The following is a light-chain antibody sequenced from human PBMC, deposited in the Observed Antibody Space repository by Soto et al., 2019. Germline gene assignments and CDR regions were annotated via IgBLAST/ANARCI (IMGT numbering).Light chain of an antibody. CDR3: QQYHNSPRT. Sequence: EIVLTQSPVILSLSPGERATLSCRASQSVSGYLAWNQHKPGQAPRLLIYDASNRATGIPDRFSGSGSGTDFTLTISRLEPEDFAAYYCQQYHNSPRTFGQGTKVDIK. V-gene: IGKV3-11*01. CDR2: DAS. CDR1: QSVSGY. J-gene: IGKJ1*01.